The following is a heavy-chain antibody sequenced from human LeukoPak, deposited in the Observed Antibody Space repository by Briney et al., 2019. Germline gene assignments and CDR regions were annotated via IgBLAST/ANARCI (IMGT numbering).Heavy chain of an antibody. J-gene: IGHJ4*02. CDR2: ISWNSGSI. D-gene: IGHD3-10*01. CDR1: GFTFDDYA. Sequence: GGSLRLSCAASGFTFDDYAMHWVRQAPGKGLEWVSGISWNSGSIGYADSVKGRFTISRDNAKNSLYLQMNSLRAEDTAVYYCARFYYGSGNFDYWGQGTLVTVSS. CDR3: ARFYYGSGNFDY. V-gene: IGHV3-9*01.